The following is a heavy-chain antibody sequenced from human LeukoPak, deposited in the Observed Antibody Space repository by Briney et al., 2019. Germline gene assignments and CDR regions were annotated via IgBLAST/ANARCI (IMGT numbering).Heavy chain of an antibody. J-gene: IGHJ4*02. Sequence: ASVKVSCKTSGYTFTSYGISWVRQAPGQGLEWMGWISAHNGNTNYAQKLQGRVTVTTDTFTSTAYMELRSLRSDDTAVYYCVRDVSLYSQGDSARGYWGQGTLVTVSS. D-gene: IGHD2-21*01. CDR3: VRDVSLYSQGDSARGY. CDR2: ISAHNGNT. V-gene: IGHV1-18*01. CDR1: GYTFTSYG.